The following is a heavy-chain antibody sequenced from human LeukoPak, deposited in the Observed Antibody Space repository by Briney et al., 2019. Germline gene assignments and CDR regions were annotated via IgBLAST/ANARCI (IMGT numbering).Heavy chain of an antibody. Sequence: GGSLRLSCAASGFTFSSYGMHWVRQAPGKGLEWVAFIRYDGSNKYYADSVKGRFTISRDNAKNSLYLQMNSLRAEDTAVYYCARTGIAAAGTSDYYFDYWGQGTLVTVSS. J-gene: IGHJ4*02. CDR1: GFTFSSYG. CDR3: ARTGIAAAGTSDYYFDY. D-gene: IGHD6-13*01. CDR2: IRYDGSNK. V-gene: IGHV3-30*02.